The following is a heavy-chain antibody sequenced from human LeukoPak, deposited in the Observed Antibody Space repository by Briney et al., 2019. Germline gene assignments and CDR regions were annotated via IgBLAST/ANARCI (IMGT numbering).Heavy chain of an antibody. CDR2: ISYDGTTK. CDR1: GFTFSGYA. J-gene: IGHJ4*02. CDR3: ARHLTGSYFEDY. Sequence: PERSLRLSCAASGFTFSGYAMQWVRQAPGKGLEWVAVISYDGTTKYYADSVKGRFTISRDNPKNTLYLQMNSLRAEDTAVYYCARHLTGSYFEDYWGQGTLVTVSS. D-gene: IGHD3-10*01. V-gene: IGHV3-30-3*01.